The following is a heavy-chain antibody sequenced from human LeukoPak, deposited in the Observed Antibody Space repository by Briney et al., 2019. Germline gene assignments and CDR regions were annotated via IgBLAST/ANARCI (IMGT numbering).Heavy chain of an antibody. J-gene: IGHJ4*02. CDR2: ISSSGSTI. CDR3: ATAHYDSSGYYYDY. CDR1: GFTFSSYE. V-gene: IGHV3-48*03. D-gene: IGHD3-22*01. Sequence: GGSLRLSCAASGFTFSSYEMNWVRQAPGKGLEWVSYISSSGSTIYYADSAKGRFTISRDNAKNSLYLQMNSLRAEDTAVYCCATAHYDSSGYYYDYWGQGTLVTVSS.